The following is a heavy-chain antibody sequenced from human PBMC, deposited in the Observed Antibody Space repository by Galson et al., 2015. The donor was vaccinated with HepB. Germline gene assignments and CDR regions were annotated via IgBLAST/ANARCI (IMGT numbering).Heavy chain of an antibody. CDR3: ARAPTQSDWLFGSLDY. J-gene: IGHJ4*02. CDR2: ISAYNGNT. V-gene: IGHV1-18*04. D-gene: IGHD3-9*01. CDR1: GYTFTSYG. Sequence: QSGAEVKKPGASVKVSCKASGYTFTSYGISWVRQAPGQGLEWMGWISAYNGNTNYAQKLQGRVTMTTDTSTSTAYVELRSLRSDDTAVYYCARAPTQSDWLFGSLDYWGQGTLVTVSS.